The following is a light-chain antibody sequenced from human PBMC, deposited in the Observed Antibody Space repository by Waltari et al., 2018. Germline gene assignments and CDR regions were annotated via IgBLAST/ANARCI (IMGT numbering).Light chain of an antibody. V-gene: IGKV1-5*03. CDR1: QSFSTW. CDR3: QQYNNYPWT. J-gene: IGKJ1*01. Sequence: DIQMTQSPSTLSASVGDRVTITCRASQSFSTWLAWYQQKPGKPPRLLIYKASTLDSGVPSRFSGSGSGSEFTLTIPSLQPDDFATYFCQQYNNYPWTFGQGTKVEIK. CDR2: KAS.